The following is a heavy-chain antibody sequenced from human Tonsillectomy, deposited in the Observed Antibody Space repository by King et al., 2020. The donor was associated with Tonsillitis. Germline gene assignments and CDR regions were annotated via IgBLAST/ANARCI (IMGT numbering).Heavy chain of an antibody. CDR3: AIAGDGYNMDY. CDR2: ISSLSSLI. J-gene: IGHJ4*02. Sequence: VQLVESGGGLVQPGGSLRLSCAASGFTFSTYTMHWVRQATGGGLEGSSYISSLSSLINYADSVKGRFTISRDNAKNSLYLQMNSLRDDDTAVYYCAIAGDGYNMDYWGQAPLVTVPS. V-gene: IGHV3-48*02. CDR1: GFTFSTYT. D-gene: IGHD5-24*01.